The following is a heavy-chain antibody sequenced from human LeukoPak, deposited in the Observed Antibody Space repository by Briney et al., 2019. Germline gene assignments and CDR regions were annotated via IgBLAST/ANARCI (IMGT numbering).Heavy chain of an antibody. CDR1: GFTFSSYS. Sequence: GGSLRLSCAASGFTFSSYSMNWVRQAPGKGLEWVSYISSSSSTIYYPDSVKGRFTIFRDNAKNSLYLQMNSLRAENTAVYYCARDSDGDYGDYDYYYYYMDVWGKGTTVTVSS. D-gene: IGHD4-17*01. J-gene: IGHJ6*03. CDR3: ARDSDGDYGDYDYYYYYMDV. V-gene: IGHV3-48*01. CDR2: ISSSSSTI.